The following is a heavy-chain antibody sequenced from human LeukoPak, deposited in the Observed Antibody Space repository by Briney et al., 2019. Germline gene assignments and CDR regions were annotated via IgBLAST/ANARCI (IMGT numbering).Heavy chain of an antibody. CDR1: EYTFTSYH. CDR2: INSSDGRT. CDR3: ARANWGSFRWFDP. D-gene: IGHD7-27*01. V-gene: IGHV1-46*01. J-gene: IGHJ5*02. Sequence: GASLKVSCKASEYTFTSYHIHWVRQAPGQGLEWMGMINSSDGRTNYAQKYQVRVTMTRDTSTSTVYMELSSLRSEDTAVYYCARANWGSFRWFDPWGQGTLVTVSP.